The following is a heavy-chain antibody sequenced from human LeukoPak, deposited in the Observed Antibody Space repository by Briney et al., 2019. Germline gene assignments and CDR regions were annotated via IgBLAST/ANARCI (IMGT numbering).Heavy chain of an antibody. CDR2: IYYSGST. Sequence: SETLSLTCTVYGGSISSHYWSWIRQPPGKGLEWIGYIYYSGSTNSHPSLKSRVTISVDTSKNQFSLKLSSVTAADTAVYYCARGGSGYSPRFDYWGQGTLVTVSS. D-gene: IGHD3-22*01. V-gene: IGHV4-59*11. CDR1: GGSISSHY. J-gene: IGHJ4*02. CDR3: ARGGSGYSPRFDY.